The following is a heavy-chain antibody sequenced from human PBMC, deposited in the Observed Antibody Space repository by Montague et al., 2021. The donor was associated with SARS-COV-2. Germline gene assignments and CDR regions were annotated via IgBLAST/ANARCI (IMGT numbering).Heavy chain of an antibody. D-gene: IGHD5-24*01. CDR1: GFTLSNYN. J-gene: IGHJ4*02. CDR3: VRDQSPMGFDY. V-gene: IGHV3-21*03. CDR2: VSYSSTYI. Sequence: SLRLSGAASGFTLSNYNMNWIRQAPGKGLEWVSSVSYSSTYIYYADSVKGRFSISRDNAQNSLSLQMNNLRADDTAVYYCVRDQSPMGFDYWGQGTLVTVSS.